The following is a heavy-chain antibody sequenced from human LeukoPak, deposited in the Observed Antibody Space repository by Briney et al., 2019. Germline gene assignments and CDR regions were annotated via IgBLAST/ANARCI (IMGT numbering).Heavy chain of an antibody. Sequence: GGSLRLSCAASGFTFSSYAMHWVRQAPGKGLEWVAVISYDGSNKYYADSVKGRFTISRDNSKNTLYLQMNSLRAEDTAVYYCAREGVTMVHYYYYGMDVWGQGTTVTVSS. D-gene: IGHD3-10*01. CDR2: ISYDGSNK. CDR1: GFTFSSYA. J-gene: IGHJ6*02. V-gene: IGHV3-30*04. CDR3: AREGVTMVHYYYYGMDV.